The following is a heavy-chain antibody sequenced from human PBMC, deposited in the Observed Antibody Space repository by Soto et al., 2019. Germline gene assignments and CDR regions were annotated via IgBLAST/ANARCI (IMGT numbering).Heavy chain of an antibody. CDR1: GGSIKSNDYF. J-gene: IGHJ4*02. V-gene: IGHV4-39*01. CDR3: ASFLVGATARNDFDS. Sequence: LQLQESGPGVVKPSETLSLACSVSGGSIKSNDYFWGWVRQPPGKGLEWIASIYSNGGTYDSPSLKSRATVSIDTSKNQFFLTVRSVTAADTAVYYCASFLVGATARNDFDSWGLVTLVTISS. CDR2: IYSNGGT. D-gene: IGHD2-8*02.